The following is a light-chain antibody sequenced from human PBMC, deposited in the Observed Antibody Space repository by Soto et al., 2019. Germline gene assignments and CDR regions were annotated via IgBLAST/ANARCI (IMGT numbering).Light chain of an antibody. Sequence: QFALTQPPSVSGAPGQRVTISCTGSSSNIGAGYDVHWYQQLPGTAPKLLIYGNSNRPSGVPDRFSGSKSGTSASLAITGLQAEDEADYYCQSYDSSLSAVVLGGGTKLTVL. CDR3: QSYDSSLSAVV. V-gene: IGLV1-40*01. CDR1: SSNIGAGYD. CDR2: GNS. J-gene: IGLJ2*01.